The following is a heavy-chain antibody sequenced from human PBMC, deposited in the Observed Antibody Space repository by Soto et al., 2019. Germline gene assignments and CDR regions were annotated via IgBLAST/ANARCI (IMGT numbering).Heavy chain of an antibody. Sequence: KPSETLSLTCAVYGGSFSGYYWSWIRQPPGKGPEWIGEINHSGSTNYNPSLKSRVTISVDTSKNQFSLKLSSVTAADTAVYYCARARYGMDVWGQGTTVTVSS. CDR3: ARARYGMDV. CDR1: GGSFSGYY. CDR2: INHSGST. J-gene: IGHJ6*02. V-gene: IGHV4-34*01.